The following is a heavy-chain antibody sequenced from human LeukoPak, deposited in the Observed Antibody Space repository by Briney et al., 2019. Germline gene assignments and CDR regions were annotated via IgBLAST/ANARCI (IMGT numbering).Heavy chain of an antibody. V-gene: IGHV4-30-2*05. D-gene: IGHD3-9*01. CDR2: IYHSGST. J-gene: IGHJ5*02. Sequence: SETLSLTCAVSGGSISSGGYSWSWIRQPPGKGLEWIGYIYHSGSTYYNPSLKSRVTISVDTSKNQFSLKLSSVTAADTAVYYCARAYRYFGIDPWGQGTLVTVSS. CDR1: GGSISSGGYS. CDR3: ARAYRYFGIDP.